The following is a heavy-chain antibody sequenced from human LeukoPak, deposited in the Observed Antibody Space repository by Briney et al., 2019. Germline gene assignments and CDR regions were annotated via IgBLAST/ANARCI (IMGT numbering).Heavy chain of an antibody. Sequence: SETLSLTCTVSGGSISGYYWSWIRQPPGKGLEWIGYIYYSGSTNYNPSLKSRVTISVDTSKNQFSLKLSSVTAADTAVYYCARIDCSGGSCYSGWFDPWGQGTLVTVSS. CDR1: GGSISGYY. D-gene: IGHD2-15*01. J-gene: IGHJ5*02. CDR3: ARIDCSGGSCYSGWFDP. V-gene: IGHV4-59*01. CDR2: IYYSGST.